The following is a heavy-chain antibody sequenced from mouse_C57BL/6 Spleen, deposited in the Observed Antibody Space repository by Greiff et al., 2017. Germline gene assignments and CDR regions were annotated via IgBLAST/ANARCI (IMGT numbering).Heavy chain of an antibody. CDR2: IYPGDGDT. CDR1: GYAFSSYW. Sequence: QVQLQQSGAELVKPGASVKISCKASGYAFSSYWMNWVKQRPGKGLEWIGQIYPGDGDTNYNGKFKGKATLTADKSSSTAYMQLSSLTSEDSAVXFCARGGYYGSSSYYFDYWGQGTTLTVSS. D-gene: IGHD1-1*01. V-gene: IGHV1-80*01. J-gene: IGHJ2*01. CDR3: ARGGYYGSSSYYFDY.